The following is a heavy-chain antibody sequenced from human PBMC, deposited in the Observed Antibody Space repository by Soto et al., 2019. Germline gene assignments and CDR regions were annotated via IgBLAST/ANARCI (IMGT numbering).Heavy chain of an antibody. J-gene: IGHJ5*02. D-gene: IGHD5-18*01. CDR1: GDSISSNNNY. CDR2: ISYSGTT. Sequence: QVQLQESGPGLVKPSQTLSLTCTVSGDSISSNNNYWSWISQPPGEGLEWIGFISYSGTTSYSPSLKSRVAISLDTSKNQFSLSLSSVTAADTAVYSCARGRGYSYGLDPWGQGTLVTVSS. V-gene: IGHV4-30-4*01. CDR3: ARGRGYSYGLDP.